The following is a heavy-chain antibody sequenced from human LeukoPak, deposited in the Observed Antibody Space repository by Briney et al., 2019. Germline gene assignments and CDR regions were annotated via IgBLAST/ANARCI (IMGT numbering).Heavy chain of an antibody. CDR2: IYYSGGT. J-gene: IGHJ4*02. Sequence: SETLSLTCTVSGGSISSYYWSWIRQPPGKGLEWIGYIYYSGGTNYNPSLKSRVTISVDTSKNQFSLKLSSVTAADTAVYYCARSPPGWYYDNSGQYYFDTWGQGALVTVSS. D-gene: IGHD3-22*01. CDR1: GGSISSYY. V-gene: IGHV4-59*08. CDR3: ARSPPGWYYDNSGQYYFDT.